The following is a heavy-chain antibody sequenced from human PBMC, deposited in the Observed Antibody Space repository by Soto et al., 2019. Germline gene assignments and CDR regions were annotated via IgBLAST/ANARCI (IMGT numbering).Heavy chain of an antibody. CDR3: AKDRYGDHSFDGMDV. CDR2: ISYDGSNK. J-gene: IGHJ6*02. CDR1: GFTFSSYG. V-gene: IGHV3-30*18. D-gene: IGHD4-17*01. Sequence: GGSLRLSCAASGFTFSSYGMHWVRQAPGKGLEWVAVISYDGSNKYYADSVKGRFTISRDNSKNTLYLQMNSLRAEDTAVYYCAKDRYGDHSFDGMDVWGQGXTVTV.